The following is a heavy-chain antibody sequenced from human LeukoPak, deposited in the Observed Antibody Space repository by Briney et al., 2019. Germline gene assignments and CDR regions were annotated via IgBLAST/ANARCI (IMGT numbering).Heavy chain of an antibody. J-gene: IGHJ6*04. D-gene: IGHD3-10*01. CDR2: ISSSSYI. V-gene: IGHV3-21*01. CDR3: ARDRFMVRGVITGYYYYYGMDV. CDR1: GFTFRSYS. Sequence: GGSLRLSCAASGFTFRSYSMTWVRQAPGKGLEWVSSISSSSYIYYAASVKGRFTISRDNAKNSLYLQMNSLRAEDTAVYYCARDRFMVRGVITGYYYYYGMDVRGKGTTVTVSS.